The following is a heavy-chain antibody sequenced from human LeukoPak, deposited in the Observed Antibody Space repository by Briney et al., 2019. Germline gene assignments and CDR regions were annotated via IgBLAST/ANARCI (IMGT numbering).Heavy chain of an antibody. CDR1: GFTVSSNS. CDR2: IYSDNT. Sequence: GGSLRLSCTVSGFTVSSNSMSWVRQAPGKGLEWVSFIYSDNTHYSDSVKGRFTISRDNSKNTLYLQMNSLRAEDTAEYYCAGTYYYDKGAFVWGQGTMVTVSS. CDR3: AGTYYYDKGAFV. J-gene: IGHJ3*01. V-gene: IGHV3-53*01. D-gene: IGHD3-22*01.